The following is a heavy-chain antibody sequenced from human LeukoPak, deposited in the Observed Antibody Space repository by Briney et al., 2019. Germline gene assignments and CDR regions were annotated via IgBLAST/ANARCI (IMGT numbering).Heavy chain of an antibody. CDR2: MKSNSGDT. CDR1: GYTFIGYD. J-gene: IGHJ4*02. CDR3: ARGEYSSSWYPFDY. Sequence: ASVKVSFKTSGYTFIGYDINWVRQAPGQGLEWMGWMKSNSGDTHFAQKFQGRLTMTRNTSISTAFMELSSLRAEDTAVYYCARGEYSSSWYPFDYWGQGSLVTVSS. V-gene: IGHV1-8*01. D-gene: IGHD6-13*01.